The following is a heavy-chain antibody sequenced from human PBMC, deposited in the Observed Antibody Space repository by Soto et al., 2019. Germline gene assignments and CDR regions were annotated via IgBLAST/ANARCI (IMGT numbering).Heavy chain of an antibody. V-gene: IGHV4-30-4*01. CDR2: IYYSGST. CDR3: AGDPKDYYNRKYVSDY. J-gene: IGHJ4*02. Sequence: SETLSLTCTVSGCSISSGDYYWSWIRQPPGKGLAWIGYIYYSGSTYYNPSLKSRVTISVDTSKNQFSLKLSSVTAADTAVYYCAGDPKDYYNRKYVSDYCGQGTLVTVSS. CDR1: GCSISSGDYY. D-gene: IGHD3-22*01.